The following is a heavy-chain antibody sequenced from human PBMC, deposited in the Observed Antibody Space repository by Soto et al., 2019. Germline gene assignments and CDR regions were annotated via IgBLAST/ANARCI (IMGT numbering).Heavy chain of an antibody. Sequence: PGGSLRLSCAASGFTFSNYVMSWVRQAPGKGLEWISAISRSSTYTYDADSVKGRFTISRDNAKNTLYLQMNSLRADDTAVYYCAKDPINYSVPSGDVWGKGTTVTVSS. D-gene: IGHD4-4*01. CDR1: GFTFSNYV. CDR3: AKDPINYSVPSGDV. V-gene: IGHV3-23*01. J-gene: IGHJ6*04. CDR2: ISRSSTYT.